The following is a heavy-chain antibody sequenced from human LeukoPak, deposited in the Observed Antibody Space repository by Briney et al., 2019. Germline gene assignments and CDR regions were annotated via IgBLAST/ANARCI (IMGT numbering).Heavy chain of an antibody. Sequence: SETLSLTCTVSGGSISSYYWSWIRQPPGKGLEWIGYIYYSGGTSYNPSLKSRVTISADTSKNQFYLELTSVTAADTAVYYCARDGAATFPDFWGQGTLVTVSS. J-gene: IGHJ4*02. CDR2: IYYSGGT. CDR3: ARDGAATFPDF. CDR1: GGSISSYY. V-gene: IGHV4-59*12. D-gene: IGHD1-26*01.